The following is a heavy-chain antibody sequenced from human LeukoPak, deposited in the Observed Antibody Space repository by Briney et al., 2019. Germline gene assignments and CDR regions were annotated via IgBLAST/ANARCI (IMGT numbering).Heavy chain of an antibody. CDR3: AVHDYGRRGDY. D-gene: IGHD4-17*01. CDR1: GGSFSGYY. V-gene: IGHV4-34*01. J-gene: IGHJ4*02. Sequence: PSETLSLTCAVYGGSFSGYYWSWIRQPPGKGLEWIGEINHSGSTNYNPSLKSRVTISVDTSENQFSLKLSSVTAADTAVYYCAVHDYGRRGDYWGQGTLVTVSS. CDR2: INHSGST.